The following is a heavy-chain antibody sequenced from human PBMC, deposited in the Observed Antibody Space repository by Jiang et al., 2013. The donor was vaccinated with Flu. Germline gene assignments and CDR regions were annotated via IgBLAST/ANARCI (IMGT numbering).Heavy chain of an antibody. CDR2: ITLLNGNT. CDR1: GYTLPYRY. V-gene: IGHV1-45*02. CDR3: ATDTGSTVTPVIYYYYGMDV. Sequence: QLVESGAEVKKTGSSVKVSCKASGYTLPYRYLHWVRQAPGQALEWMGWITLLNGNTNYAQKFQDRVTITRDRSMTTAYMELRSLRSEDTAMYFCATDTGSTVTPVIYYYYGMDVWAKGPRSPSP. D-gene: IGHD4-17*01. J-gene: IGHJ6*02.